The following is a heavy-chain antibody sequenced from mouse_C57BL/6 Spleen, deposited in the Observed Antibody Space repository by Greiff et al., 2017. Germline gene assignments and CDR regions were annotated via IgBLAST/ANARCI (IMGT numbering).Heavy chain of an antibody. Sequence: EVMLVQPGGGFVKPGGSLKLSCAASGFTFSSYTMSWVRQTPEKGLEWVATISGGGGNTYYPDSVKGRFTISRDNANNTLYLHMSRLTSEDTALYCCARELLRYYDMDGWGKGTTVTVSA. J-gene: IGHJ4*01. CDR3: ARELLRYYDMDG. CDR1: GFTFSSYT. V-gene: IGHV5-9*01. CDR2: ISGGGGNT. D-gene: IGHD1-1*01.